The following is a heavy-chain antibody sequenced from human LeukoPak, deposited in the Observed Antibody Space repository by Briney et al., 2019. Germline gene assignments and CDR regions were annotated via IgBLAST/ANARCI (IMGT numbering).Heavy chain of an antibody. Sequence: GGSLRLSCAASGFTFSAYSMTWIRQAPGKGLEWLAYISSGSEDTLYADSVKGRFTISRDNAKNSLYLQMNSLTAEGTAVYYCVGPPCLRGGYCSTNSWGQGTLVTVDS. CDR1: GFTFSAYS. V-gene: IGHV3-11*03. CDR3: VGPPCLRGGYCSTNS. D-gene: IGHD2-2*01. CDR2: ISSGSEDT. J-gene: IGHJ4*02.